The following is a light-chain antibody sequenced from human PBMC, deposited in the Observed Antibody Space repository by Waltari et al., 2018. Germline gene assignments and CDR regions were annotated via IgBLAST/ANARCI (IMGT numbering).Light chain of an antibody. CDR3: QVWDSSTVL. CDR2: RDN. J-gene: IGLJ2*01. V-gene: IGLV3-9*01. Sequence: SYDLIQPLSVSVALGPTARIPCGGNNLGNKNVHWYQQKPGQAPVLVIYRDNNRPSGIPEQFSGSNSGNTATLTISRAQAGDEADYFCQVWDSSTVLFGGGTKLTVL. CDR1: NLGNKN.